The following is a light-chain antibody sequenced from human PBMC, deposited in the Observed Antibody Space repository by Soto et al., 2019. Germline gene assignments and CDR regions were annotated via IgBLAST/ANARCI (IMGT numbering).Light chain of an antibody. CDR2: KAA. V-gene: IGKV1-5*03. CDR1: QSISSW. Sequence: DIQMTQSPSTLSASVGDRVTITCRASQSISSWLAWYQQKPGKAPKLLIYKAASLESGVPSRFSGSGSGTEFTLTISSLRPDDFATYYCQQYNYYSRTFGQGTKVDIK. CDR3: QQYNYYSRT. J-gene: IGKJ1*01.